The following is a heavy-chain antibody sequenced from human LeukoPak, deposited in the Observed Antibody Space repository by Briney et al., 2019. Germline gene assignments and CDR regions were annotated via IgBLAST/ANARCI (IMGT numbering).Heavy chain of an antibody. D-gene: IGHD3-10*01. J-gene: IGHJ4*02. V-gene: IGHV4-59*01. CDR3: ATGSYGSGSKTFDY. Sequence: SETLSLTCTVSGGSISSYYWSWIRQPPGKGLEWIGYIYYSGSTNYNPSLKSRVTISVDTSKNQFSLKLSSVPAADTAVYYCATGSYGSGSKTFDYWGQGTLVTVSS. CDR2: IYYSGST. CDR1: GGSISSYY.